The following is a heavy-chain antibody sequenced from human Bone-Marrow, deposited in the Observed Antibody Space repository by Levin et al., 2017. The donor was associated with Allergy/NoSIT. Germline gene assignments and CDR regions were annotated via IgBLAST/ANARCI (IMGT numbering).Heavy chain of an antibody. CDR3: ATIYSSWPYYFDS. Sequence: KASETLSLTCAVSGASISSGDYSWSWIRQPPGKGLECIGYIYHTGSTYYNPSLKSRVTISLDRSKNQFSLKLSSVTAADTAVYYCATIYSSWPYYFDSWGQGTLVTVSS. V-gene: IGHV4-30-2*01. CDR1: GASISSGDYS. CDR2: IYHTGST. D-gene: IGHD6-13*01. J-gene: IGHJ4*02.